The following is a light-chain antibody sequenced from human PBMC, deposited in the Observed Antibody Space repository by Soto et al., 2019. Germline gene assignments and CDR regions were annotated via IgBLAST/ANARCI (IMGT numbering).Light chain of an antibody. CDR3: QSYDSSLRVSV. J-gene: IGLJ2*01. CDR1: SSNIGAGYD. Sequence: QSVLTQPPSVSGAPGQRVTISCTGSSSNIGAGYDVHWYQQLPGTAPKLLIDGNSNRPSGVADRFSGHKSGTPASLAITGLQAEDEADYYGQSYDSSLRVSVFGGGTKLTVL. CDR2: GNS. V-gene: IGLV1-40*01.